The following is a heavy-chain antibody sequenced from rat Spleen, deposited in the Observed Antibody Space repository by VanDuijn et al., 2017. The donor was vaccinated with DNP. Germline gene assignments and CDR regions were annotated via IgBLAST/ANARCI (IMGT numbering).Heavy chain of an antibody. CDR3: TTGLPGYYYSSYMDA. CDR1: GFTFSNYG. D-gene: IGHD1-2*01. Sequence: EVQLVESGGGLVQPGRSLKLSCAASGFTFSNYGMAWVRQAPTKGLEWVASITNSGGSTYYRDSVKGRFTISRDNAKSTLYLQMDSLRSEDTATYYCTTGLPGYYYSSYMDAWGQGTSVTVSS. J-gene: IGHJ4*01. V-gene: IGHV5-27*01. CDR2: ITNSGGST.